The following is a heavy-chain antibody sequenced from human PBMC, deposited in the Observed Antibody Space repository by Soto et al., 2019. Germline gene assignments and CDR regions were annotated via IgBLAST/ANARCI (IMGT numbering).Heavy chain of an antibody. D-gene: IGHD3-22*01. CDR3: ARDMNYYDSSGPPLPYYHYAMDV. J-gene: IGHJ6*02. CDR1: GGSITGGSISSTTYY. V-gene: IGHV4-39*02. CDR2: FFIGGNT. Sequence: PSETLSLTCTVSGGSITGGSISSTTYYWGWMRQPPGKGLEWIASFFIGGNTYYNPSLKSRVTTSVDTSKNQFSLKLSSVTAADTAVYFCARDMNYYDSSGPPLPYYHYAMDVWGQGTTVTVSS.